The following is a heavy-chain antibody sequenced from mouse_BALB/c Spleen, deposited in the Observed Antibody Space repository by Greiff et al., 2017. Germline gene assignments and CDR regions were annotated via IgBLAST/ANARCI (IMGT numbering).Heavy chain of an antibody. CDR1: GFTFSSYG. V-gene: IGHV5-6*01. CDR3: ARHGVYYDTSGAMDY. Sequence: EVQLVESGGDLVKPGGSLKLSCAASGFTFSSYGMSWVRQTPDKRLEWVATISSGGSYTYYPDSVKGRFTISRDNAKNTLYLQMSSLKSEDTAMYYCARHGVYYDTSGAMDYWGQGTSVTVSS. D-gene: IGHD2-4*01. J-gene: IGHJ4*01. CDR2: ISSGGSYT.